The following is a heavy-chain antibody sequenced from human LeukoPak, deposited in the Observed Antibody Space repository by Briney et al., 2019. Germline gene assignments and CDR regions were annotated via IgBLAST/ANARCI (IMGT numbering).Heavy chain of an antibody. D-gene: IGHD4/OR15-4a*01. J-gene: IGHJ4*02. CDR3: ARRAGAYSHPYDY. CDR1: GFTVSCNS. Sequence: GGSLRLSCTVSGFTVSCNSMSWVRQAPGKGLEWVSFIYGDNTHYSDSVKGRFTISRDNSKNTLYLQMNSLRAEDTAAYYCARRAGAYSHPYDYWGQGTLVTVSS. CDR2: IYGDNT. V-gene: IGHV3-53*01.